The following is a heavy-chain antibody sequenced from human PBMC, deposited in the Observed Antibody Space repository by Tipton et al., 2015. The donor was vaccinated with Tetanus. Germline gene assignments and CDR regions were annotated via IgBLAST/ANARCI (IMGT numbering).Heavy chain of an antibody. CDR3: ARKWDIVAVSAANYYGLDV. V-gene: IGHV1-69*01. CDR1: GGTFSNYA. D-gene: IGHD2-2*01. J-gene: IGHJ6*02. Sequence: QSGAVVKKPGSSVKVSCKASGGTFSNYAISWVRQAPGQGLEWMGGIIPIFGTAKYAQKFQGRVTITADESTSTAYMELSSLRSEDTAVYYCARKWDIVAVSAANYYGLDVWGQGTTVTVSS. CDR2: IIPIFGTA.